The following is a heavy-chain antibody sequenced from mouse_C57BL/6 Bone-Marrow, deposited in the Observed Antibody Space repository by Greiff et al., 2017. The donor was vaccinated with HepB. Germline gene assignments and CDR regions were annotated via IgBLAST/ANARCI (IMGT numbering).Heavy chain of an antibody. CDR2: IYPGDGDT. Sequence: QVQLQQSGAELVKPGASVKISCKASGYAFSSYWMNWVKQRPGKGLEWIGQIYPGDGDTNYNGKFKGKATLTADKSSSTAYMQLSSLTSEDSAVYFCAREEGDYYGSRGNYWGQGTTLTVSS. V-gene: IGHV1-80*01. CDR1: GYAFSSYW. J-gene: IGHJ2*01. D-gene: IGHD1-1*01. CDR3: AREEGDYYGSRGNY.